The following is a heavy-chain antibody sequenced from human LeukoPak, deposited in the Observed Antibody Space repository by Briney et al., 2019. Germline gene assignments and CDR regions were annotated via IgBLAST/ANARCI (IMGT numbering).Heavy chain of an antibody. Sequence: GGSLRLSCAASGFIFSNYGIHWVRQAPGKGLEWVAVISYDGSNTYYADSVKGRFTISRDNSKNTLYLQMNSLREEDTAMYYYAKVPGEKQLWLPFDSWGQGTLVTVSS. CDR1: GFIFSNYG. CDR3: AKVPGEKQLWLPFDS. CDR2: ISYDGSNT. V-gene: IGHV3-30*18. J-gene: IGHJ4*02. D-gene: IGHD5-18*01.